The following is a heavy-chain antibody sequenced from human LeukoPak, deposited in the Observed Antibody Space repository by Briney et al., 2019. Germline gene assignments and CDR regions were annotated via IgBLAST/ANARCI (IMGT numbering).Heavy chain of an antibody. CDR2: NYHSGST. Sequence: PSETLSLTCTVSGYSISSGYYWGWIRQPPGKGLEWIGSNYHSGSTYYNPSLKSRVTISVDTSKNQFSLKLSSVTAADTAVYYCARDPVLKSGSYSVDYWGQGTLVTVSS. D-gene: IGHD1-26*01. J-gene: IGHJ4*02. CDR3: ARDPVLKSGSYSVDY. CDR1: GYSISSGYY. V-gene: IGHV4-38-2*02.